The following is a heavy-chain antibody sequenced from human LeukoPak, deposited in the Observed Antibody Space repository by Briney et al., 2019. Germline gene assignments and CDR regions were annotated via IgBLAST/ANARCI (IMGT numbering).Heavy chain of an antibody. D-gene: IGHD3-16*02. Sequence: ASVKVSCKASGGTFSSYAISWVRQAPGQGLEWMGGIIPIFGTANYAQKFQGRVTITADESTSTAYMELSSLRSEDTAVYYCASSPSYYDYVWGSYRFHYFDYWGQGTLVTVSS. V-gene: IGHV1-69*13. CDR3: ASSPSYYDYVWGSYRFHYFDY. CDR2: IIPIFGTA. CDR1: GGTFSSYA. J-gene: IGHJ4*02.